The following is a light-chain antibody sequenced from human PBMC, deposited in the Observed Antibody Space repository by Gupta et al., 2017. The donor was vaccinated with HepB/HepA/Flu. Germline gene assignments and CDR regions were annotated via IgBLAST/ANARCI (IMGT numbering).Light chain of an antibody. V-gene: IGKV1-9*01. CDR1: QGISSY. Sequence: DIQLTQSPSVLSASVGDRVTITCRARQGISSYLAWYQQKPGKAPQLLLYAASTLQSGVPSRFSGSGCGTEFTLTIRSLQPEDFAAYYCQQRNSDLRAFTFGHGTKVDIK. CDR2: AAS. J-gene: IGKJ3*01. CDR3: QQRNSDLRAFT.